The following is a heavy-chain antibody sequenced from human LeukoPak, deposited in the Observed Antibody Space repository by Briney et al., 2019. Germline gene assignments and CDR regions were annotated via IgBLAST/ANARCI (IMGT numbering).Heavy chain of an antibody. CDR3: ARYNWNYPYYYGMDV. V-gene: IGHV5-51*01. CDR2: IYPGDSDT. J-gene: IGHJ6*02. D-gene: IGHD1-7*01. CDR1: GYSFTNYW. Sequence: GESLKISCQGSGYSFTNYWIGWVRQMPGNGLEWMGSIYPGDSDTRYSPSCQGQVTILVDKSISTAYLQWSRLKASDTAMYYCARYNWNYPYYYGMDVWGQGTTVTVSS.